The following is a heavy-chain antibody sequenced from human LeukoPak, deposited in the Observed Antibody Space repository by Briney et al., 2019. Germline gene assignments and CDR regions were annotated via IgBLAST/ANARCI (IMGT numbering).Heavy chain of an antibody. CDR1: GYTFTSYY. Sequence: GASVKVSCKASGYTFTSYYMHWVRQAPGQGLEWMGIINPSGGSTSYAQKFQGRVTMTRDTSTSTVYMELSSLRSEDTAVYYCARDRDIDPYDSPTFDYWAQGTLVTVSS. V-gene: IGHV1-46*01. CDR3: ARDRDIDPYDSPTFDY. CDR2: INPSGGST. D-gene: IGHD3-22*01. J-gene: IGHJ4*02.